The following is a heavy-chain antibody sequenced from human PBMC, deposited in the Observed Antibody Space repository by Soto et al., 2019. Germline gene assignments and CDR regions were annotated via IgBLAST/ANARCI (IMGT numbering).Heavy chain of an antibody. V-gene: IGHV3-23*01. D-gene: IGHD2-15*01. CDR2: LTVTGESA. J-gene: IGHJ6*03. CDR3: AKNGCSYPACYPYYYYVDV. CDR1: GFRLSDSA. Sequence: EVQLLESGGGLVQPGGSLRLSWAASGFRLSDSAVSWVRQAPGKGLEWVSSLTVTGESAFYSDSVKGRFTISRDISKSTLYLQMNSLRAEDTAVYYCAKNGCSYPACYPYYYYVDVWGRGTTVTVSS.